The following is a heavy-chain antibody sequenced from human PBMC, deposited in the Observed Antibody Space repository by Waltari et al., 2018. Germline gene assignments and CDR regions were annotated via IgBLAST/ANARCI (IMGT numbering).Heavy chain of an antibody. V-gene: IGHV3-30*18. CDR3: ANLGGSYFNY. D-gene: IGHD1-26*01. CDR2: ISYDGSNK. CDR1: GFTFSSYG. Sequence: QVQLVESGGGVVQPGRSLRLSCAASGFTFSSYGMHWVRQAPGNGLEWVAVISYDGSNKYYADSVKGRFTISRDNSKNTLYLQMNSLRAEDTAVYYCANLGGSYFNYWGQGTLVTVSS. J-gene: IGHJ4*02.